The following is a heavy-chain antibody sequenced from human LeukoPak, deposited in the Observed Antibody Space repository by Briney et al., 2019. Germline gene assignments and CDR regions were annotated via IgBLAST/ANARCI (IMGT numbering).Heavy chain of an antibody. D-gene: IGHD2-2*01. Sequence: SETLSLTCTVSGGSISSGSYYWSWIRQPAGKGLEWIGRIYTSGSTNYNPSLKSRVTISVDTSKNQFSLKLSSATAADTAVYYCARGRPYCSSTSCRYNWFDPWGQEPWSPSPQ. CDR1: GGSISSGSYY. CDR3: ARGRPYCSSTSCRYNWFDP. J-gene: IGHJ5*02. V-gene: IGHV4-61*02. CDR2: IYTSGST.